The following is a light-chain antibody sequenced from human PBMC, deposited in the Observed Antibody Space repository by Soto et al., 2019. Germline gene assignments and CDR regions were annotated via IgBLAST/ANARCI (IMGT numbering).Light chain of an antibody. CDR1: SSDGGAYNY. J-gene: IGLJ2*01. CDR3: SSYTASSTLVV. CDR2: EVI. V-gene: IGLV2-14*03. Sequence: SALTQPASVSGSPGQSITISCTGTSSDGGAYNYVSWYQQLPGKAPKLMIYEVINRPSGVSSRFSGSKSGNTASLTSSGLQAEDEADYYCSSYTASSTLVVFGGGTKLTVL.